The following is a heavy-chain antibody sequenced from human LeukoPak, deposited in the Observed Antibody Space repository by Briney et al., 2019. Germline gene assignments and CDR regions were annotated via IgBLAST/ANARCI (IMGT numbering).Heavy chain of an antibody. CDR2: IHYSEGT. D-gene: IGHD3-22*01. CDR3: ARQYYYYSIDS. V-gene: IGHV4-59*08. J-gene: IGHJ4*02. Sequence: SETLSLTCTVSGASISSYYWSWIRQPPGKGVEWIGYIHYSEGTRYNPSLKSRVTISVDTSKNQFSLNLSSVTAADTAVYYCARQYYYYSIDSWGQGTLVTVSS. CDR1: GASISSYY.